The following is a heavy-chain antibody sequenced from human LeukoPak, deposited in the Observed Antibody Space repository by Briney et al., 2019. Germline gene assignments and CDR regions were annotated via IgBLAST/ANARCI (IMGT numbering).Heavy chain of an antibody. J-gene: IGHJ6*04. CDR3: ARSRITMVRGTPSHYYYYYGMDV. CDR1: GFTFSSYS. Sequence: GGSLRLSCAASGFTFSSYSMNWVRQAPGKGLEWVSSISSSSSYIYYADSVKGRFTMSRDNAKNSLYLQMNSLRAEDTAVYYCARSRITMVRGTPSHYYYYYGMDVWGKGTTVTVSS. V-gene: IGHV3-21*01. D-gene: IGHD3-10*01. CDR2: ISSSSSYI.